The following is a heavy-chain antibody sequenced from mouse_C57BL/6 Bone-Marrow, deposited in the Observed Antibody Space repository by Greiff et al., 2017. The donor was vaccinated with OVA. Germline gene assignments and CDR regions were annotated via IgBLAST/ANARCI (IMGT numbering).Heavy chain of an antibody. CDR1: GYAFTNYL. Sequence: VQLQESGPELVRPGTSVKVSCKASGYAFTNYLIEWVKQRPGQGLEWIGVINPGSGGTNYNEKFKGKATLTADKSSSTAYMQLSSLTSEDSAVYFCARSGWLLTFFYYAMDYWGQGTSVTVSS. J-gene: IGHJ4*01. D-gene: IGHD2-3*01. CDR2: INPGSGGT. CDR3: ARSGWLLTFFYYAMDY. V-gene: IGHV1-54*01.